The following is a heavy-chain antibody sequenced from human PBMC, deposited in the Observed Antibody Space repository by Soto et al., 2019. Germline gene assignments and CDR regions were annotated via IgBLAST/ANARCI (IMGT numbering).Heavy chain of an antibody. D-gene: IGHD4-17*01. CDR1: GYTFNSYD. CDR2: MNPNSGNT. Sequence: ASVKVSCKASGYTFNSYDINWVRQATGQGLEWMGLMNPNSGNTGYAQKFQGRVTMTRNTSISTAYMELSSLRSEDTAVYYCARDYGDYGDDYWGQGTLVTVSS. CDR3: ARDYGDYGDDY. V-gene: IGHV1-8*01. J-gene: IGHJ4*02.